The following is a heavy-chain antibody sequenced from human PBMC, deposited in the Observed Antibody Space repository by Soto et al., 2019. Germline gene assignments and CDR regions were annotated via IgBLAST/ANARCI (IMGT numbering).Heavy chain of an antibody. CDR1: GYTFTKYG. D-gene: IGHD3-16*01. V-gene: IGHV1-18*01. CDR3: AREMAGLGGEYDY. CDR2: ISGSSGNA. J-gene: IGHJ4*02. Sequence: ASVKVSCKTSGYTFTKYGVGWVRQAPGQGLEWMGWISGSSGNANYAEKVQGRITLTTDTSTSTAYIELRSLRSDDTAVYYCAREMAGLGGEYDYWGQGTLVTVS.